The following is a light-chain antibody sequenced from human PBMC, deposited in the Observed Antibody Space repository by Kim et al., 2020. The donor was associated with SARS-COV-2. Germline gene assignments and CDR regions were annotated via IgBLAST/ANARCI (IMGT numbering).Light chain of an antibody. CDR1: QGISNH. CDR2: AAS. J-gene: IGKJ4*01. V-gene: IGKV1-16*02. Sequence: DIQMTQSPSSLSASIGDRVTITCRASQGISNHLAWLQQKPGKAPKTLIYAASNLQSGVPSKFSGSGSGTDYTLTISSLQPEDFATYYCKQYKSYPLTFRRDQGGYQT. CDR3: KQYKSYPLT.